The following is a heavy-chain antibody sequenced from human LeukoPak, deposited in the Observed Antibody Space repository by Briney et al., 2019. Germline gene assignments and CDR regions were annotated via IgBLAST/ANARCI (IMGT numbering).Heavy chain of an antibody. CDR3: AKDSGTTRGGFDP. Sequence: GGSLRLSCAASGFTFSSYAMSWVRQAPGEGQEWVSAISGSGGSTYYADSVKGRFTISRDNSKNTLYLQMNSLRSEDTAVYYCAKDSGTTRGGFDPWGQGTLVTVSS. V-gene: IGHV3-23*01. CDR1: GFTFSSYA. CDR2: ISGSGGST. J-gene: IGHJ5*02. D-gene: IGHD1-1*01.